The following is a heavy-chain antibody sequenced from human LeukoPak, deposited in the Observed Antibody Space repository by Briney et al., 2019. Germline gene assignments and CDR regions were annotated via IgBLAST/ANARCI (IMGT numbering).Heavy chain of an antibody. D-gene: IGHD5-24*01. CDR2: IGIDSGNT. J-gene: IGHJ4*02. CDR1: GFTFSSYW. CDR3: ARDYKYAFDN. Sequence: GGPLRLSCAASGFTFSSYWMSWVRQAPGKGLEWISYIGIDSGNTNYADSVKGRFTISGDKAKNSLYLQMNSLRVEDTAVYYCARDYKYAFDNWGQGTLVTVSS. V-gene: IGHV3-48*01.